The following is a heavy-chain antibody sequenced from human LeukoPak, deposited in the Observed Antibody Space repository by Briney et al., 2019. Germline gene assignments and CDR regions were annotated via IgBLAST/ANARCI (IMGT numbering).Heavy chain of an antibody. CDR2: ISYIGRT. V-gene: IGHV4-59*11. Sequence: PSETLSLTCAVSDDSFSSHYWTWIRQPPGKGLEWIGYISYIGRTNYNPSLKSRATISIDTSKNQFSLKRTSVTAADTAVYYCARDLVTVAKGFDTWGQGTMVSVSS. CDR1: DDSFSSHY. D-gene: IGHD4-17*01. CDR3: ARDLVTVAKGFDT. J-gene: IGHJ3*02.